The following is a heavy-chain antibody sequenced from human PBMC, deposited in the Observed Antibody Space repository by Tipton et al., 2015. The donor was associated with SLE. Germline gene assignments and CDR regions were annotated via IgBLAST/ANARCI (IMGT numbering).Heavy chain of an antibody. CDR2: IWYDGSNK. D-gene: IGHD4-17*01. CDR1: GFTFSSYG. J-gene: IGHJ4*02. V-gene: IGHV3-33*06. CDR3: AKNRYGDYVGYFDY. Sequence: SLRLSCAASGFTFSSYGMHWVRQAPGKGLEWVAVIWYDGSNKYYADSVKGRFTISRDNSKNTLYLQMNSLRAEDTAVYYCAKNRYGDYVGYFDYWGQGTLVTVSS.